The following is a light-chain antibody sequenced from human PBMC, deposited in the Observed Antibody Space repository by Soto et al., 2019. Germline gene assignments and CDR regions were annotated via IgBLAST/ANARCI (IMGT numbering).Light chain of an antibody. CDR3: QQYNERPPWT. Sequence: EIVMTQSPATLSVSPGESVTLSCRASLTMNNNIAWYQHKPGPAPRLLIFGASSRATGVPGRFSGSGFGTEFTLSISSLQSEDFAVYYCQQYNERPPWTFGQGTTVEMK. CDR1: LTMNNN. J-gene: IGKJ1*01. CDR2: GAS. V-gene: IGKV3-15*01.